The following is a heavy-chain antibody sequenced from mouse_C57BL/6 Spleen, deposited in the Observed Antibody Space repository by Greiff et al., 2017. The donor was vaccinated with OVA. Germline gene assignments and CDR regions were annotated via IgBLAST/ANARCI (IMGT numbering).Heavy chain of an antibody. CDR3: ANYEDYAMDY. V-gene: IGHV3-6*01. J-gene: IGHJ4*01. D-gene: IGHD2-3*01. Sequence: EVQLVESGPGLVKPSQSLSLTCSVTGYSITSGYYWNWIRQFPGNKLEWMGYISYDGSNNYNPSLKNRISITRDTSKNQFFLKLNSVTTEDTATYYCANYEDYAMDYWGQGTSVTVSS. CDR2: ISYDGSN. CDR1: GYSITSGYY.